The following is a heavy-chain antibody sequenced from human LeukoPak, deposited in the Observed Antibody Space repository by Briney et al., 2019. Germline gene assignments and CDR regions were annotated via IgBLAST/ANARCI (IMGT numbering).Heavy chain of an antibody. CDR1: GFTFSDYG. V-gene: IGHV3-30*02. CDR2: IRYDGSIK. D-gene: IGHD5-18*01. Sequence: GGSLRLSCAASGFTFSDYGMVWVRQAPGKGLEWVAFIRYDGSIKYYADSVKDRFTVSRDNSRNTLYLQMNSLRDEDTAVYYCAKDHSYGNVDYWGQGTLVTVSS. CDR3: AKDHSYGNVDY. J-gene: IGHJ4*02.